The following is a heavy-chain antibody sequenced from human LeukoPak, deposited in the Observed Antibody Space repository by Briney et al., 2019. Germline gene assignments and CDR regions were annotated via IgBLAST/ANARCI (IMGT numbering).Heavy chain of an antibody. CDR3: ARGLDY. J-gene: IGHJ4*02. CDR2: ISWNSGSI. CDR1: GFTFDDYA. Sequence: GGSLRLSCAASGFTFDDYAMHWVRQAPGKGLEWVSGISWNSGSIGYADSVKGRFTISRDNAKNSLYLQMNSLRAEDTAVYYCARGLDYWGQGTLVTVSS. V-gene: IGHV3-9*01.